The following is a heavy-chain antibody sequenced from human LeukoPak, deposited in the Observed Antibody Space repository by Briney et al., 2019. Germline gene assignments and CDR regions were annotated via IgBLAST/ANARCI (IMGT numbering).Heavy chain of an antibody. J-gene: IGHJ6*02. CDR2: ISSSGSTI. CDR1: GFTLSNYA. CDR3: ARGRYHGMDV. Sequence: GGSLRLSCAASGFTLSNYAMSWVRQAPGKGLEWVSYISSSGSTIYYADSVKGRFTISRDNAKNSLYLQMNSLRAEDTAVYYCARGRYHGMDVWGQGTTVTVSS. V-gene: IGHV3-48*03.